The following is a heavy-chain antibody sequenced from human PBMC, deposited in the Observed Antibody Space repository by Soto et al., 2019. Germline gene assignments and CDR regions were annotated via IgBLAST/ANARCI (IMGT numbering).Heavy chain of an antibody. Sequence: GASVTVSCKASGGTFSSYTISWVRQAPGQGLEWMGRIIPILGIANYAQKFQGRVTITADKSTSTAYMELSSLRSEDTAVYYCARAKAGYSGYDDAFDIWGQGTMVTVSS. D-gene: IGHD5-12*01. V-gene: IGHV1-69*02. CDR2: IIPILGIA. CDR1: GGTFSSYT. J-gene: IGHJ3*02. CDR3: ARAKAGYSGYDDAFDI.